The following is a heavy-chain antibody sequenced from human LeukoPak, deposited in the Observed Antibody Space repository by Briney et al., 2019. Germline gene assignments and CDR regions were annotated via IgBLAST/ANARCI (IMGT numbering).Heavy chain of an antibody. Sequence: PGGSLRLSCAASGLTVSSNYMTWVRQAPGKGLEWVSVVYSGGSTYYADSVKGRFTISRDNSKNTLYLQMNSLRAEDTAVYYCARYPVGAGLPDALDIWGQGTMVTVSS. V-gene: IGHV3-66*01. D-gene: IGHD1-26*01. CDR3: ARYPVGAGLPDALDI. CDR1: GLTVSSNY. J-gene: IGHJ3*02. CDR2: VYSGGST.